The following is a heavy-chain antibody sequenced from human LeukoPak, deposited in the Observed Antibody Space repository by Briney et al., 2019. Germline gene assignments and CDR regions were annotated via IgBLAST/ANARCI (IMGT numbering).Heavy chain of an antibody. CDR1: GFTFSSYA. D-gene: IGHD3-3*01. Sequence: GGSLRLSCAASGFTFSSYAMSWVRQAPGKGLEWVSAISGSGGSTYYADSVKGRFTISRDNSKNTLYPQMNSLRAEDTAVYYCAKDPWVLRFLEWSPVGQDAFDIWGQGTMVTVSS. V-gene: IGHV3-23*01. J-gene: IGHJ3*02. CDR2: ISGSGGST. CDR3: AKDPWVLRFLEWSPVGQDAFDI.